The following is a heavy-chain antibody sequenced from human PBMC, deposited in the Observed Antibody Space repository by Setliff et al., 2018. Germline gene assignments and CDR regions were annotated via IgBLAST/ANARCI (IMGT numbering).Heavy chain of an antibody. CDR1: GFTFSNCW. V-gene: IGHV3-74*01. CDR2: ITNDGSST. Sequence: AGGSLRLSCAASGFTFSNCWMQWVRQAPGKGPVWVSRITNDGSSTIYADSVKGRFTISRDNAKNTLYLQMNSLRAEDTAVYYCTREAPRQGDYYMGVWGKGTTVTVS. CDR3: TREAPRQGDYYMGV. J-gene: IGHJ6*03.